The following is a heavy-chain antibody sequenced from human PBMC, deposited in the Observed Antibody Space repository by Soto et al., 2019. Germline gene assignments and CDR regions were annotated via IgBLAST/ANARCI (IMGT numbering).Heavy chain of an antibody. V-gene: IGHV3-33*01. CDR2: IWYDGSNK. D-gene: IGHD3-22*01. J-gene: IGHJ4*02. CDR3: ARGSYDSSGYYYLLDY. CDR1: GFTFSSYG. Sequence: LRLSCAASGFTFSSYGMHWVRQAPGKGLEWVAVIWYDGSNKYYADSVKGRFTISRDNSKNTLYLQMNSLRAEDTAVYYCARGSYDSSGYYYLLDYWGQGTLVTVSS.